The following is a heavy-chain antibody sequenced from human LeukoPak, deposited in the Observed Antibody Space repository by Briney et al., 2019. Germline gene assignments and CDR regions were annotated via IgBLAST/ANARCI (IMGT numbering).Heavy chain of an antibody. D-gene: IGHD3-16*02. J-gene: IGHJ5*02. V-gene: IGHV4-34*01. CDR1: GGSFSGYY. Sequence: PSETLSLTCAVYGGSFSGYYWSWIRQPPGKGLEWIGEINHSGSTNYNPSLKSRVTISVDTSKNQFSLKLSSVTAADTAVYYCARGPFTFGGVIVIPNWFDPWGQGTLVTVSS. CDR2: INHSGST. CDR3: ARGPFTFGGVIVIPNWFDP.